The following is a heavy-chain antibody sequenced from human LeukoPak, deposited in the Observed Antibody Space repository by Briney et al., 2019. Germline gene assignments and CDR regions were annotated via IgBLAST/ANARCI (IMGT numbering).Heavy chain of an antibody. J-gene: IGHJ4*02. D-gene: IGHD2-15*01. Sequence: PGGSLRLSCAASGFTFSSYAMSWVRQAPGKGLEWVSAISGSGGSTYYADSVKGRFTISRDNSKNTLYLQMNSLRAEDTAVYYCARDPGYCSGGSCYSYYFDYWGQGTLVTVSS. CDR2: ISGSGGST. CDR1: GFTFSSYA. V-gene: IGHV3-23*01. CDR3: ARDPGYCSGGSCYSYYFDY.